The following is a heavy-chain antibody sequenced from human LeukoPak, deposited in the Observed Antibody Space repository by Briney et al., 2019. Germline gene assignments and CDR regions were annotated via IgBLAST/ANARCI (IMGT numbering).Heavy chain of an antibody. D-gene: IGHD3-22*01. CDR3: ARGHYYDSSGYYNWFDP. J-gene: IGHJ5*02. V-gene: IGHV4-34*01. CDR2: INHSGST. Sequence: PSETLSLTCAVYGGSFSGYYWSWIRQPPGKGLEWIGEINHSGSTNYNPSLKSRVTISVDTSKNQFSLKLSSVTAADTAVYYCARGHYYDSSGYYNWFDPWGQGTLVTVSS. CDR1: GGSFSGYY.